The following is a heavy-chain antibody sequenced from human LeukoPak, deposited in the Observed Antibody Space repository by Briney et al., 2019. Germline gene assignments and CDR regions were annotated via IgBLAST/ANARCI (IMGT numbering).Heavy chain of an antibody. CDR2: IKQDGSEK. D-gene: IGHD5-12*01. J-gene: IGHJ4*02. Sequence: PGGSLRLSCAVSGFTFSNYWMSWVRQAPGKGLEWVANIKQDGSEKYYVDSVKGRFTISRDNAKNSLYLQMNSLRAEDTAVFYCARDGTYTDYDPDFDIWGQGTLVTVSS. CDR1: GFTFSNYW. CDR3: ARDGTYTDYDPDFDI. V-gene: IGHV3-7*04.